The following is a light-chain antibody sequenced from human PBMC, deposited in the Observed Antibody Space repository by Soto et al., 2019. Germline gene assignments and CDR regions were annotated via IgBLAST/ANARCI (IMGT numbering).Light chain of an antibody. Sequence: DTQMTQSPSSLSASVGDRVTITCRASQDISNSLAWFQQKPGKAPKALIYAASSLQSGVPSKFSGSGSGTDFTLTTSSLQPEDFATYYCLQYKSYPFTFGPGTKVDIK. CDR1: QDISNS. J-gene: IGKJ3*01. CDR3: LQYKSYPFT. V-gene: IGKV1-16*02. CDR2: AAS.